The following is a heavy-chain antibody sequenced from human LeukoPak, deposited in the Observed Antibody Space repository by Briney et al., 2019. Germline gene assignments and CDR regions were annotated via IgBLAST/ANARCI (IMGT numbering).Heavy chain of an antibody. CDR2: ISDSGVNT. V-gene: IGHV3-23*01. CDR1: GFTFSNFA. J-gene: IGHJ6*02. CDR3: AKVPSSDYGSGGPLFMDV. D-gene: IGHD3-10*01. Sequence: GGSLRLSCAASGFTFSNFAMSWVRQAPGKGLEWVSTISDSGVNTYYADSVKGRFTISRDNSKNTLYLQMNSLRAEETAIHYCAKVPSSDYGSGGPLFMDVWGQGTTVAASS.